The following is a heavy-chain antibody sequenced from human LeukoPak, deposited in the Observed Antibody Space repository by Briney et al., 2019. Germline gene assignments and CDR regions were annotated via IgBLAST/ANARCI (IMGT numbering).Heavy chain of an antibody. CDR2: IIPIFGTA. CDR1: GYTFTSYY. Sequence: ASVKVSCKASGYTFTSYYVHWVRQAPGQGLEWMGGIIPIFGTANYAQKFQGRVTITADKSTSTAYMELSSLRSEDTAVYYCASSSGWNRDAFDIWGQGTMVTVSS. J-gene: IGHJ3*02. V-gene: IGHV1-69*06. D-gene: IGHD6-19*01. CDR3: ASSSGWNRDAFDI.